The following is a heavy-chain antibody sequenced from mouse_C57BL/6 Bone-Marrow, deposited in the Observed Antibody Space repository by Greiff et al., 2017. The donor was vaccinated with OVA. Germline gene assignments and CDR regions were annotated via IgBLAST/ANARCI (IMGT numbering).Heavy chain of an antibody. J-gene: IGHJ2*01. CDR3: ANPTVVA. CDR2: IYPRSGNT. CDR1: GYTFTSYG. D-gene: IGHD1-1*01. V-gene: IGHV1-81*01. Sequence: VKLMESGAELARPGASVKLSCKASGYTFTSYGISWVKQRTGQGLEWIGEIYPRSGNTYYNEKFKGKATLTADKSSSTAYMELRSLTSEDSAVYFCANPTVVAWGQGTTLTVSS.